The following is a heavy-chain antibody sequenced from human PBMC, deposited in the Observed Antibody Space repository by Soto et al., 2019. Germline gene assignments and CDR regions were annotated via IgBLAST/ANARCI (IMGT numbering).Heavy chain of an antibody. Sequence: QVQLVQSGSEVKKPGSSVKVSCKASGGTFSSYAISWVRQAPGQGLEWMGGIIPIFGTANYAQKFQGRVTITADESTSTAYMELSSLRSEDTAAYYCARVRGDYDYVWGSYRYYYFDYWGQGTLVTVSS. CDR1: GGTFSSYA. CDR3: ARVRGDYDYVWGSYRYYYFDY. J-gene: IGHJ4*02. CDR2: IIPIFGTA. D-gene: IGHD3-16*02. V-gene: IGHV1-69*01.